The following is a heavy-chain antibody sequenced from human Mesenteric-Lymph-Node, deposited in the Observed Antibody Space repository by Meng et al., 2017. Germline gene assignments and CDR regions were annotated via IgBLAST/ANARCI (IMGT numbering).Heavy chain of an antibody. CDR2: ISAYNGNT. CDR3: ARGYERNYYGSGSPSSLDY. Sequence: QVQLVQSGAEVKKPGASVKVSCKASCYTFTSYGTSWVRQAPGQGLEWMGWISAYNGNTNYAQKLQGRVTMTTDTSTSTAYMELRSLRSDDTAVYYCARGYERNYYGSGSPSSLDYWGQGTLVTVSS. D-gene: IGHD3-10*01. J-gene: IGHJ4*02. V-gene: IGHV1-18*01. CDR1: CYTFTSYG.